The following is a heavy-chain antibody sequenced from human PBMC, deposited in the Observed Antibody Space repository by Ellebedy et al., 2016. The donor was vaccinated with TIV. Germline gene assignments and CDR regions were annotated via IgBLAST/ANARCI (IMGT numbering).Heavy chain of an antibody. CDR1: GFTFSSYA. D-gene: IGHD2-2*01. V-gene: IGHV3-30-3*01. Sequence: GESLKISCAASGFTFSSYAMHWVRQAPGKGLEWVAVISYDGSNKYYADSVKGRFTISRDNSKNTLYLQMNSLRAEDTAVYYCARESGYCSSTSCYGNWFDPWGQGTLVTVSS. CDR3: ARESGYCSSTSCYGNWFDP. CDR2: ISYDGSNK. J-gene: IGHJ5*02.